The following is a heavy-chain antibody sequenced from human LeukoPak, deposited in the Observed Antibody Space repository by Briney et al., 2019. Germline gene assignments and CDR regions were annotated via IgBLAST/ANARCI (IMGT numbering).Heavy chain of an antibody. J-gene: IGHJ6*02. CDR3: ARDRYLAYDILTGYLGYYGMDV. CDR2: INPSGGST. CDR1: GYTFTSYY. V-gene: IGHV1-46*01. D-gene: IGHD3-9*01. Sequence: ASVKVSCKASGYTFTSYYMHWVRQAPGQGLERMGIINPSGGSTSYAQKFQGRVTMTRDTSTSTVYMELSSLRSEDTAVYYCARDRYLAYDILTGYLGYYGMDVWGQGTTVTVSS.